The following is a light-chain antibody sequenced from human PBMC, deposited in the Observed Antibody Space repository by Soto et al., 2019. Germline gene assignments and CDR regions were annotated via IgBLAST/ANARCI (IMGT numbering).Light chain of an antibody. V-gene: IGKV3-15*01. CDR1: QSVSSN. J-gene: IGKJ1*01. CDR2: GAS. Sequence: EIVMTQSPATLSVSPGERATLSCRASQSVSSNLAWYQQKPGQAPRLLIYGASTRATGIPARFSGSGSGTEFTLTISSLQSEDSAVYYCQQFDDSVTFGQGTKVDIK. CDR3: QQFDDSVT.